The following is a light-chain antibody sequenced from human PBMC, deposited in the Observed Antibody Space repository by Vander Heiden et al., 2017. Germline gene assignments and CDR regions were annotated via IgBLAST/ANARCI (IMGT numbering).Light chain of an antibody. V-gene: IGLV3-21*02. J-gene: IGLJ3*02. CDR3: QVWDSSSDHWV. Sequence: SYVLTQAPSVSVAPGQTAGITCGGNNIGTKSVNWYQQKPGQAPVLVVYDDSDRPSGIPERFSGSNSGNTATLTISRVEAGDEADYYWQVWDSSSDHWVFGGGTKLSVL. CDR1: NIGTKS. CDR2: DDS.